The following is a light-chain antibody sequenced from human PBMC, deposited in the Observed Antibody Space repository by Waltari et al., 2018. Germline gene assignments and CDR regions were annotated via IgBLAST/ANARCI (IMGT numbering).Light chain of an antibody. CDR3: QSYDSSLGGSV. CDR2: GNS. V-gene: IGLV1-40*01. CDR1: SSNIGAGYD. Sequence: QSVLTQPPSVSGAPGQRVTITCTGRSSNIGAGYDVNWYQQIPVKAPKLLIYGNSNRPSGVPARISGSKSGTSASLAITGLQAEDEADYYCQSYDSSLGGSVFGGGTKLTVL. J-gene: IGLJ2*01.